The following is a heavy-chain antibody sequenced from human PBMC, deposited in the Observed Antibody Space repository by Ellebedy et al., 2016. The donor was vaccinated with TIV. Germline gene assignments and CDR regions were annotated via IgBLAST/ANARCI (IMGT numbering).Heavy chain of an antibody. CDR3: ARVICNRYCSTTSPEDYFDY. CDR1: GYSLTSYY. J-gene: IGHJ4*02. D-gene: IGHD2-2*01. Sequence: ASVKVSXKASGYSLTSYYMHWVRQAPGQELEWMGIIDRSSGSAKYAPRFQGRVTMTRETSTSTVYLDLSSLRSEDTAVYYCARVICNRYCSTTSPEDYFDYWGQGALVTVSS. V-gene: IGHV1-46*01. CDR2: IDRSSGSA.